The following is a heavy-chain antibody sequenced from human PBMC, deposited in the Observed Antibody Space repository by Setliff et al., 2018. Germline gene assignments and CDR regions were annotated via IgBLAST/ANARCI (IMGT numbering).Heavy chain of an antibody. CDR1: GFTFSNAW. J-gene: IGHJ6*02. Sequence: GGSLRLSCAASGFTFSNAWMSWVRQVPGKGLEWVGRIKSKTDGGTTDYAAPVKGRFTISRDDSKNTLYLQMNSLKTEDTAVYYCTTDPRPITIFGVVHDYYYGMDVWGQGTTVTVSS. V-gene: IGHV3-15*01. CDR3: TTDPRPITIFGVVHDYYYGMDV. D-gene: IGHD3-3*01. CDR2: IKSKTDGGTT.